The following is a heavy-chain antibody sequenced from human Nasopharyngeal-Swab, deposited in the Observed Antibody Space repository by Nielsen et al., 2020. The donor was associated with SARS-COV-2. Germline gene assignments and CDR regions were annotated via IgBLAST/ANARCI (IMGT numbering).Heavy chain of an antibody. CDR3: AKDRGYCSGATCYDSYYSMDV. J-gene: IGHJ6*03. CDR1: GFTFPRHV. D-gene: IGHD2-15*01. CDR2: IPATGPSA. Sequence: GRSLRLSCAASGFTFPRHVMHWVRQAPGKGLEWLSAIPATGPSAYYADSVKGRFTMSRDNSKNMLFLEMNSLSAGDTAVYFCAKDRGYCSGATCYDSYYSMDVWGRGTTVTVSS. V-gene: IGHV3-23*01.